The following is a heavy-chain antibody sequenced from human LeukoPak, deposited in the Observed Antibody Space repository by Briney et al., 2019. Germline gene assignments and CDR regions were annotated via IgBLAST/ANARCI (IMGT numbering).Heavy chain of an antibody. CDR2: ISAYNGNT. Sequence: GASVKVSCKASGYTFTNYGISWVRQAPGQGLEGMGWISAYNGNTNYAQKLQGRVTMTEDTSTDTAYMELSSLRSEDTAVYYCATSYYYDSSDYYRIDYWGQGTLVTVSS. V-gene: IGHV1-18*01. J-gene: IGHJ4*02. D-gene: IGHD3-22*01. CDR1: GYTFTNYG. CDR3: ATSYYYDSSDYYRIDY.